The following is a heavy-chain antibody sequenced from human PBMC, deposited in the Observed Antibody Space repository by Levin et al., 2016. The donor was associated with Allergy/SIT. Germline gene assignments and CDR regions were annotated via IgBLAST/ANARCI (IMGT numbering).Heavy chain of an antibody. CDR3: AKETGTTFGVDAFDI. CDR2: ISTSGGGT. CDR1: GFPFSSYA. J-gene: IGHJ3*02. Sequence: GGSLRLSCSASGFPFSSYAMSWVRQAPGKGLEWVSTISTSGGGTYYADSVKGRFTISRDTSKNTLYLQLNSLRAEDTAVYYCAKETGTTFGVDAFDIWGQGTMVTVSS. D-gene: IGHD1-1*01. V-gene: IGHV3-23*01.